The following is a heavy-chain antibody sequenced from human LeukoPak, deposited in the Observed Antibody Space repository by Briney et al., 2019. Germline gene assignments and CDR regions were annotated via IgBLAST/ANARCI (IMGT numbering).Heavy chain of an antibody. CDR1: GYTFTGYY. Sequence: GASVKVSCKASGYTFTGYYMHWVRQAPGQGLEWMGWINPNSGGTNYAQKFQGRVTMTRDTSISTAYMELSRLRSDDTAVYYCARDGGRGSYYYYYMDVWGKGTTVTVSS. CDR3: ARDGGRGSYYYYYMDV. J-gene: IGHJ6*03. D-gene: IGHD3-16*01. V-gene: IGHV1-2*02. CDR2: INPNSGGT.